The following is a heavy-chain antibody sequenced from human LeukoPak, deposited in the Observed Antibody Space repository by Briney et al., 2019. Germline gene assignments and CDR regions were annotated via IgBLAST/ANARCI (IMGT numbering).Heavy chain of an antibody. J-gene: IGHJ3*02. V-gene: IGHV3-9*01. CDR3: ASSTSYYDFWSGYPGAFDI. CDR1: GFTFDDYA. D-gene: IGHD3-3*01. Sequence: GGSLRLSCAASGFTFDDYAMHWVRQAPGKGLEWVSGISWNSGSIGYADSVKGRFTISRDNAKNSLYLQMNSLRAEDTAVYYCASSTSYYDFWSGYPGAFDIWGQGTMVTVSS. CDR2: ISWNSGSI.